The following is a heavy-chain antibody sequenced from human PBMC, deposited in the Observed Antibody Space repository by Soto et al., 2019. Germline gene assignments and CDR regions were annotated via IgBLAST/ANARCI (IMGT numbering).Heavy chain of an antibody. CDR1: GGTFSSYA. CDR3: ARAPDYGGNYGSFDY. J-gene: IGHJ4*02. V-gene: IGHV1-69*13. Sequence: ASVKVSFKASGGTFSSYAISWVRQAPGQGLEWMGGIIPIFGTANYAQKFQGRVTITADESTSTAYMELSSLRSEDTAVYYCARAPDYGGNYGSFDYWGQGTLVPVSS. CDR2: IIPIFGTA. D-gene: IGHD4-17*01.